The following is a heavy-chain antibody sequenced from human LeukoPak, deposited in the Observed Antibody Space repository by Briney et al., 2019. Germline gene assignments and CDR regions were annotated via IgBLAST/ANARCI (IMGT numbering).Heavy chain of an antibody. CDR2: IHYTGST. CDR1: GGSISSGGYY. Sequence: SQTLSLTCTVSGGSISSGGYYWSWIRQPPGKGLEWIGFIHYTGSTNYNPSLKSRVTISVDTSKNQFSLKLSSVTAADTAVYYCAREDVAGGSGSNYYYYGADVWGQGTTVTVSS. J-gene: IGHJ6*02. V-gene: IGHV4-61*08. D-gene: IGHD3-10*01. CDR3: AREDVAGGSGSNYYYYGADV.